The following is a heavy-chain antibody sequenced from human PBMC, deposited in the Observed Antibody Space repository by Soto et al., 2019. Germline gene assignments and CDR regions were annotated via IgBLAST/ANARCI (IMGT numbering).Heavy chain of an antibody. CDR3: ARQVYVDDLGGNWFDP. V-gene: IGHV4-39*01. J-gene: IGHJ5*02. Sequence: SETLSLTCAVLGDSISDARYYLGGSRQSPEQGMEWIGSISHDGHAYYNPSLKSRVTLFADTSRNQFSLKMKSVTVADTALYFCARQVYVDDLGGNWFDPWGQGALVTVSS. D-gene: IGHD1-1*01. CDR1: GDSISDARYY. CDR2: ISHDGHA.